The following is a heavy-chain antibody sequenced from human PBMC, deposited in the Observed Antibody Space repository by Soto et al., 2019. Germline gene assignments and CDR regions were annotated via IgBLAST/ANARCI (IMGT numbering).Heavy chain of an antibody. J-gene: IGHJ4*02. Sequence: NPSEPLSLTCAVSGGSVSSGSYYWTWIRQPPGRGLEWIGYIYYTGSTDSNPSLKSRVTISLDRSRNQFSLNMKSVTAADTAVYYCVRVPGGLYRGSDYWGQGTLVTVSS. CDR3: VRVPGGLYRGSDY. D-gene: IGHD1-26*01. V-gene: IGHV4-61*01. CDR1: GGSVSSGSYY. CDR2: IYYTGST.